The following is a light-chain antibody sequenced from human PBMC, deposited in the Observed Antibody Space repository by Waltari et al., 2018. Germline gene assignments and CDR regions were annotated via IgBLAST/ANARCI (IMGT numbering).Light chain of an antibody. V-gene: IGLV1-47*01. CDR1: SSNIGANY. CDR2: RSY. Sequence: QSVLTQSPSASGTPGQRVTISCSGSSSNIGANYVYWYQQFPGTAPRLLIYRSYQLHSGVPDRFSGSKSGTSASLAISGLRSEDEADYYCATWDDSLNAWVFGGGTRLTAL. CDR3: ATWDDSLNAWV. J-gene: IGLJ3*02.